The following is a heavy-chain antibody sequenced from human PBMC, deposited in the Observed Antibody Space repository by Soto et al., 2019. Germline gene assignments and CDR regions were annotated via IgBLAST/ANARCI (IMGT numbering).Heavy chain of an antibody. CDR1: GYTFTSYG. CDR3: ASGSPYCSSTSCDYYYYYMDV. D-gene: IGHD2-2*01. V-gene: IGHV1-18*01. J-gene: IGHJ6*03. Sequence: ASGKVSCKASGYTFTSYGISWVRQAPGQGLEWMGWISAYNGNTNYAQKLQGRVTMTTDTSTSTAYMELRSLRSDDTAVYYCASGSPYCSSTSCDYYYYYMDVWGQGSTVPVSS. CDR2: ISAYNGNT.